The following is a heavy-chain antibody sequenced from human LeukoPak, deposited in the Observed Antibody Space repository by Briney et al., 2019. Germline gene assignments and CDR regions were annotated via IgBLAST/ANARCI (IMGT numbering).Heavy chain of an antibody. Sequence: GASVKVSCKASGYNFLNYDISWVRQAPGQGLEWMGWISVKTGNINYAQKFQARATMTRDTSTSTAYMELRRLRSDDTAVYFCARRFLNSHPIYYYMNVWAKGTTVIVSS. D-gene: IGHD2-21*01. V-gene: IGHV1-18*01. J-gene: IGHJ6*03. CDR2: ISVKTGNI. CDR1: GYNFLNYD. CDR3: ARRFLNSHPIYYYMNV.